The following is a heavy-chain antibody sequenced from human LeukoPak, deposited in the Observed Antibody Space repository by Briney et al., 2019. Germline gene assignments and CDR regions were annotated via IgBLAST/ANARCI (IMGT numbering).Heavy chain of an antibody. D-gene: IGHD6-19*01. CDR2: INPNSGGT. V-gene: IGHV1-2*02. CDR1: GYTFTGYY. J-gene: IGHJ3*02. CDR3: ARTFSSGQEAFDI. Sequence: GASVKVSCKASGYTFTGYYMHWVRQAPGQGLEWMGWINPNSGGTNYAQKFQGRVTMTRDTSISTAYMELSRLRSDDTAVYYCARTFSSGQEAFDIWGQGTMVTVSS.